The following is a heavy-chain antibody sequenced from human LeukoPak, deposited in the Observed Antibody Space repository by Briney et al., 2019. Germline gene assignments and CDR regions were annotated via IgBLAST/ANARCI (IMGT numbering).Heavy chain of an antibody. CDR2: INHSRST. CDR3: ARSEYYYDSSGEFDY. CDR1: GGSFSGYY. D-gene: IGHD3-22*01. Sequence: KPSETLSLTCAVYGGSFSGYYWSWIRQPPGKGLEWIGEINHSRSTNYNPSLKSRVTISVDTSKNQFSLKLSSVTAADTAVYYCARSEYYYDSSGEFDYWGQGTLVTVSS. V-gene: IGHV4-34*01. J-gene: IGHJ4*02.